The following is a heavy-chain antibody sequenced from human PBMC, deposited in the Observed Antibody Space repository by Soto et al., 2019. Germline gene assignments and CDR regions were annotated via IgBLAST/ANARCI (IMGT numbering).Heavy chain of an antibody. J-gene: IGHJ5*02. CDR2: IYYSGST. CDR1: GGSISSYY. D-gene: IGHD3-10*01. V-gene: IGHV4-59*12. CDR3: ARSSYDGSGSYYDGGKGCDP. Sequence: QVQLQESGPGLVKPSETLSLTCTVSGGSISSYYWSWIRQPPGKGLEWIGYIYYSGSTNYNPSLKGRVTMSVDTSKPPLSLKLSSVTAADTAGSYCARSSYDGSGSYYDGGKGCDPWGQGTLFTVSS.